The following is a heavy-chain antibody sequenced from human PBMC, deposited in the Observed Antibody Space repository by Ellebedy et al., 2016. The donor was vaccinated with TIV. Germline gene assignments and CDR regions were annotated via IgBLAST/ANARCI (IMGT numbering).Heavy chain of an antibody. CDR3: AKDRTSGDGYWVFDS. Sequence: GESLKISCAASGFTLSPYAMAWVRQAPGKGLEWVSGIVGSGAEKYADSVKGRFTISRDNSKRTVDLQMRSVRAEDTAVYFCAKDRTSGDGYWVFDSWGQGTMVSASS. D-gene: IGHD2-21*02. CDR1: GFTLSPYA. V-gene: IGHV3-23*01. J-gene: IGHJ4*02. CDR2: IVGSGA.